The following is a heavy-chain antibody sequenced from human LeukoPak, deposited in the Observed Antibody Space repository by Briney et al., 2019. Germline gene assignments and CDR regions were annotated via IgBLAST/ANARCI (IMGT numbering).Heavy chain of an antibody. Sequence: SETLSLTCTVSGGSISSHYWSWIRQPPGKGLEWIGYIYYSGSTNYNPSLKSRVTISVDTSKNQFSLKLSSVTAADTAVYYCARDPSYSGSYFGYWGQGTLVTVSS. D-gene: IGHD1-26*01. CDR3: ARDPSYSGSYFGY. J-gene: IGHJ4*02. V-gene: IGHV4-59*11. CDR1: GGSISSHY. CDR2: IYYSGST.